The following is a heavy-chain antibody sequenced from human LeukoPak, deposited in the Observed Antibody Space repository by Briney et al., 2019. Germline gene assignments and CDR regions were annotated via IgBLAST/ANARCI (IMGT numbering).Heavy chain of an antibody. CDR2: ISGSGGST. Sequence: PGGSLRLSCAASGFTFSSYAMSWVRQAPGKGLEWVSAISGSGGSTYYADSVKGRFTISRDNSKNTLYLQMNSLRAEDTAVYYCAKYGEDGYNSWGSYLWGQGTLVTVSS. CDR3: AKYGEDGYNSWGSYL. CDR1: GFTFSSYA. J-gene: IGHJ5*02. D-gene: IGHD5-24*01. V-gene: IGHV3-23*01.